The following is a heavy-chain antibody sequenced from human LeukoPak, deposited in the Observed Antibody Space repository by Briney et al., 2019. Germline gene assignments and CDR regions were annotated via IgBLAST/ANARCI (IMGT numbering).Heavy chain of an antibody. Sequence: ASVKVSCKASGGTFSSYTISWVRQAPGQGLEWMGRIIPILGIANYAQKFQGRVTITTDESTSTAYMELSSLRSEDTAVYYCAREYYGDFYDYWGQGTLVTVSS. CDR2: IIPILGIA. CDR3: AREYYGDFYDY. V-gene: IGHV1-69*16. CDR1: GGTFSSYT. D-gene: IGHD3-10*01. J-gene: IGHJ4*02.